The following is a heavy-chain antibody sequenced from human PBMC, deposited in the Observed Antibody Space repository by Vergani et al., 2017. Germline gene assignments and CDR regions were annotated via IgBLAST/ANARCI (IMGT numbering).Heavy chain of an antibody. CDR2: IDHTGRP. D-gene: IGHD4-11*01. CDR1: GGSFTSYH. Sequence: QVQLQQWGGGLLKPSETLSLTCVVNGGSFTSYHWTWIRQSPGEGLEWVGDIDHTGRPDYNPSLKSRLTMSVDKYRNQFSLPLNSVTATDTAIYFCARVNTETNGHLYYYYYIDVWGQGTAVTVS. J-gene: IGHJ6*03. V-gene: IGHV4-34*01. CDR3: ARVNTETNGHLYYYYYIDV.